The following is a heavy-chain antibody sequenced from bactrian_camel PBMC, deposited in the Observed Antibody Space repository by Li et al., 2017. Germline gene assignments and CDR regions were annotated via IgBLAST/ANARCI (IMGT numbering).Heavy chain of an antibody. V-gene: IGHV3S40*01. CDR1: RFTFRRTD. J-gene: IGHJ4*01. CDR2: INRGGGVT. D-gene: IGHD5*01. CDR3: AADNCLRFPLIFPNRDFGPPKY. Sequence: VQLVESGGGLVQPGGSLRLSCEVFRFTFRRTDMTWVRQRPGKGLEWVSTINRGGGVTYYGNSTAGRFTISRDNAKNTVYLQMNSLKPEDTAMYYCAADNCLRFPLIFPNRDFGPPKYWGQGTQVTVS.